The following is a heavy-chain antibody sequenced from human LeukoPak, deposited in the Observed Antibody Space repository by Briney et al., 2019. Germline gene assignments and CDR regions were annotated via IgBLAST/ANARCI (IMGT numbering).Heavy chain of an antibody. Sequence: SETLSLTCTISGGSISSGGYYWSWIRQHPGKGLEWIGYIYYSGSTYYNPSLKSRVTISVDTSKNQFSLKLSSVTAADTAVYYCARITLVRGVITENFDYWGQGTLVTVSS. V-gene: IGHV4-31*03. CDR3: ARITLVRGVITENFDY. J-gene: IGHJ4*02. D-gene: IGHD3-10*01. CDR2: IYYSGST. CDR1: GGSISSGGYY.